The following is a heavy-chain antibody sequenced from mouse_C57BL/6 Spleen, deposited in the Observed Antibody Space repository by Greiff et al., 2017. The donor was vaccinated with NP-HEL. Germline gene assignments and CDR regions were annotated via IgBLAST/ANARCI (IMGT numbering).Heavy chain of an antibody. CDR2: ISDGGSYT. CDR1: GFTFSSYA. J-gene: IGHJ4*01. Sequence: EVNVVESGGGLVKPGGSLKLSCAASGFTFSSYAMSWVRQTPEKRLEWVATISDGGSYTYYPDNVKGRFTISRDNAKNNLYLQMSHLKSEDTAMYYCARWDYWGQGTSVTVSS. CDR3: ARWDY. V-gene: IGHV5-4*03.